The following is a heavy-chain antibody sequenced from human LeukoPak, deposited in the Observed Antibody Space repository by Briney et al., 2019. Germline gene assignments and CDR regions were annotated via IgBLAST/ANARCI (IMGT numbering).Heavy chain of an antibody. CDR2: IYYSGST. Sequence: PSETLSLTCTVSGGSISSYYWSWIRQPPGKGLEWIRYIYYSGSTNYNPSLKSRVTISVDTSKNQFSLKLSSVTAADTAVYYCASYDFWSGYFKPRYCFDYWGQGTLVTVSS. D-gene: IGHD3-3*01. CDR3: ASYDFWSGYFKPRYCFDY. J-gene: IGHJ4*02. CDR1: GGSISSYY. V-gene: IGHV4-59*01.